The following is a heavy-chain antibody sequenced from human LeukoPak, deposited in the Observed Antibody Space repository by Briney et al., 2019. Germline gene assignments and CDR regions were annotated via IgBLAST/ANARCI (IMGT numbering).Heavy chain of an antibody. CDR3: AKGGGAAMAINWFDP. D-gene: IGHD5-18*01. CDR2: ISSSGSTI. V-gene: IGHV3-11*01. Sequence: LSLTCTISGGSISTYYWSWIRQAPGKGLEWVSYISSSGSTIYYADSVKGRFTISRDNAKNSLYLQMNSLRAEDTAVYYCAKGGGAAMAINWFDPWGQGTLVTVSS. CDR1: GGSISTYY. J-gene: IGHJ5*02.